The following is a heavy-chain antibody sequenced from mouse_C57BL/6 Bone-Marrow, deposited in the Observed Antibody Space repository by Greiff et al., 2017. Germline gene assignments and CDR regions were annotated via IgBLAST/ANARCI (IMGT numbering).Heavy chain of an antibody. V-gene: IGHV5-17*01. CDR1: GFTFSDYG. D-gene: IGHD3-2*02. CDR2: ISSGSSTI. CDR3: AALRGYFDV. J-gene: IGHJ1*03. Sequence: EVQLQQSGGGLVKPGGSLKLSCAASGFTFSDYGMHWVRQAPEKGLEWVAYISSGSSTIYYADTVKGRFTISRDNAKNTLFLQMTSLRSEDTAMYYCAALRGYFDVWGTGTTVTVSS.